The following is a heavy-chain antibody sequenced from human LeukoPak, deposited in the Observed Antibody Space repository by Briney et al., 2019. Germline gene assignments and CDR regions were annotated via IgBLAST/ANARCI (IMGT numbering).Heavy chain of an antibody. J-gene: IGHJ6*02. V-gene: IGHV1-2*02. CDR3: AREDIVVVPAARYYYGMDV. D-gene: IGHD2-2*01. CDR2: INPNSGGT. CDR1: GYTFTGYY. Sequence: ASVKVSCKASGYTFTGYYMHWVRQAPGQGLEWMGWINPNSGGTNYAQKFQGRVTMTRDTSISTAYMELSRLRSDDTAVYYCAREDIVVVPAARYYYGMDVWGQGTLVTVSS.